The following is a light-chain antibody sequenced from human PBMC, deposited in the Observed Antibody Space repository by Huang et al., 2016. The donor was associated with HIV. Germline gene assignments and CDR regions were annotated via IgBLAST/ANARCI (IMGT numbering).Light chain of an antibody. CDR2: GAS. CDR3: QQYNNRYT. V-gene: IGKV3-15*01. J-gene: IGKJ2*01. Sequence: IVMTQSPATLSVSPGERATLSCRASQSISSNLACYQQKPGQAPRLLIYGASTRDTGIPARFSGSGSRTEFTLTISSLQSEDFAVYYCQQYNNRYTFGQGTKLEIK. CDR1: QSISSN.